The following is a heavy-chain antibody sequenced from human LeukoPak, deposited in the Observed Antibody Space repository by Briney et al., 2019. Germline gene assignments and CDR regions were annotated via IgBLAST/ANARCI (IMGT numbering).Heavy chain of an antibody. CDR1: GGSISSSSYY. CDR2: IYYSGST. CDR3: ARDHLGLGEFFTNWFDP. Sequence: RTSETLSLTCTVSGGSISSSSYYWGWIRQPPGKGLEWIGSIYYSGSTYYNPSLKSRVTISVDTSKNQFSLKLSSVTAADTAVYYCARDHLGLGEFFTNWFDPWGQGTLVTVSS. D-gene: IGHD3-16*01. J-gene: IGHJ5*02. V-gene: IGHV4-39*07.